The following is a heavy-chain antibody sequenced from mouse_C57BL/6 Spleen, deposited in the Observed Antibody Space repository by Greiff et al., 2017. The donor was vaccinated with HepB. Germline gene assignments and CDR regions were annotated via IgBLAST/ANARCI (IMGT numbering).Heavy chain of an antibody. CDR3: ARDRYSNGAMDY. Sequence: EVQLVESGGGLVKPGGSLKLSCAASGFTFSSYAMSWVRQTPEKRLEWVATISDGGSYTYYPDNVKGRFTISRDNAKNNLYLQMSHLKSEDTAMYYCARDRYSNGAMDYWGQGPSVTVSS. V-gene: IGHV5-4*01. CDR1: GFTFSSYA. CDR2: ISDGGSYT. D-gene: IGHD2-5*01. J-gene: IGHJ4*01.